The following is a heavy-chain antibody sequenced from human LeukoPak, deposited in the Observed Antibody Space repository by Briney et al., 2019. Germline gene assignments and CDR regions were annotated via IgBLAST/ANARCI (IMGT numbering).Heavy chain of an antibody. V-gene: IGHV3-21*01. J-gene: IGHJ6*02. D-gene: IGHD3-3*01. CDR2: ISSSSSYI. Sequence: GGSLRLSCAASGFTFSSYSMNWVRQAPGKGLEWVSSISSSSSYIYYADSVKGRFTISRDNAKNSLYLQMNSLRAEDTAVYYCARDRHSITIFGVVYYYYGMDVWGQGTTVTVSS. CDR3: ARDRHSITIFGVVYYYYGMDV. CDR1: GFTFSSYS.